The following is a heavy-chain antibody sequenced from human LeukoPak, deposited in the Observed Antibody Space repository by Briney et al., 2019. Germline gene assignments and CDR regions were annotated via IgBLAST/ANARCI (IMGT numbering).Heavy chain of an antibody. Sequence: ASVKVSCKASGYTFTSYGISWVRQAPGQGLEWMGWISAYNGNTNYAQKLQGRVTMTTDTSTSTAYMELRSLRSDDTAVYYCARYRTPIVVVIAEDAFDIWGQGTMVTVSS. D-gene: IGHD2-21*01. CDR1: GYTFTSYG. CDR2: ISAYNGNT. V-gene: IGHV1-18*01. J-gene: IGHJ3*02. CDR3: ARYRTPIVVVIAEDAFDI.